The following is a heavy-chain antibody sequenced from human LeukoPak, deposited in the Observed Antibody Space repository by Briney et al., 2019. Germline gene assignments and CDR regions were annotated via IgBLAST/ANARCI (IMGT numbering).Heavy chain of an antibody. D-gene: IGHD4-17*01. CDR2: IQYSGST. V-gene: IGHV4-59*12. Sequence: SETLSLTCTVSGGSISSYYWNWIRQPPGKGLEWIGYIQYSGSTNYNPSLKSRVTISVDTSKNQFSLKLSSVTAADTAVYYCAREPSHYGDYVDYYWGQGTLVTVSS. J-gene: IGHJ4*02. CDR3: AREPSHYGDYVDYY. CDR1: GGSISSYY.